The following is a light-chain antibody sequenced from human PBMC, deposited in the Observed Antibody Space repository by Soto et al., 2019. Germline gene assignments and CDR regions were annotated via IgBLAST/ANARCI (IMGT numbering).Light chain of an antibody. Sequence: QSALTQPASASGSPGQSITISCTGTSSDVGGYNYVSWYQQHPGKAPKLMIYDVSNRPSGVSNRFSGSKSGNTASLTISGLQAEDEADYYCSSYTSSSTVVFGGGTKRTVL. J-gene: IGLJ2*01. CDR3: SSYTSSSTVV. CDR1: SSDVGGYNY. V-gene: IGLV2-14*01. CDR2: DVS.